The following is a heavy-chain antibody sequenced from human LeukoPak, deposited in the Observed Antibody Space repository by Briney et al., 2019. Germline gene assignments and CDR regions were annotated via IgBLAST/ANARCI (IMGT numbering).Heavy chain of an antibody. D-gene: IGHD3-10*01. V-gene: IGHV4-59*01. CDR1: GGSISSYY. Sequence: SETLSLTCTVSGGSISSYYWSWIRQPPGRGLEWIGYIYYSGSTNYNPSLKSRVTISIDTSKNEFSLKLTSVTAADTAVYYCAREANYYGSGSYFEGTFDHWGQGSLVIVSS. CDR2: IYYSGST. J-gene: IGHJ4*02. CDR3: AREANYYGSGSYFEGTFDH.